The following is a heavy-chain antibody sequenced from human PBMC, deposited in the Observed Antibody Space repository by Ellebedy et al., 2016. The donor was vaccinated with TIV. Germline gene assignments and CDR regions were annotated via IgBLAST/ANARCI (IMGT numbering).Heavy chain of an antibody. CDR3: ARGGRTNDY. CDR1: GFTFSLSS. D-gene: IGHD2-8*01. J-gene: IGHJ4*02. V-gene: IGHV3-7*03. Sequence: GESLKISCAASGFTFSLSSMNWLRQAPGKGLEWVANIGQDGGQKNYVGSVKGRFTVSRDNAKSSLYLQMDSLRADDTAVYYCARGGRTNDYWGQGTLVTVSS. CDR2: IGQDGGQK.